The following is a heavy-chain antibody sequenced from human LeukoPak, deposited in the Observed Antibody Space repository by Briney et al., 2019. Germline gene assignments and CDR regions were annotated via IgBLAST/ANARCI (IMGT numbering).Heavy chain of an antibody. CDR2: ICFDGSNK. V-gene: IGHV3-33*01. J-gene: IGHJ4*02. D-gene: IGHD2-2*01. CDR1: GFPLNRFH. CDR3: ARLYCSNSSCSLDS. Sequence: GGSVTLFCVASGFPLNRFHMHWARHAPGRGLEWVGLICFDGSNKYYADSVKGRFTISRDNSKNTLYLQMNSLRAEDTAVYYCARLYCSNSSCSLDSWGQGTVVTVSS.